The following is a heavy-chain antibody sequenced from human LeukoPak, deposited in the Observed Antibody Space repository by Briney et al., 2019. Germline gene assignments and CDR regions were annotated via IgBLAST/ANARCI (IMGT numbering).Heavy chain of an antibody. D-gene: IGHD1-26*01. CDR2: IYYSGST. V-gene: IGHV4-30-4*01. J-gene: IGHJ4*02. CDR3: ARVGPTLLLDF. Sequence: SETLSLTCTVSGGSISSYYWSWIRQPPGKGLEWIGYIYYSGSTYYNPSLKSRVTISVDTSKKQFSLKLSSVTAADTAVCYCARVGPTLLLDFWGQGTLVTVSS. CDR1: GGSISSYY.